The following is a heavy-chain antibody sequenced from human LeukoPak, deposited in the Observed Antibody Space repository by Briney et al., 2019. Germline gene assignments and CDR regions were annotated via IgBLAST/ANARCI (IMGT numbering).Heavy chain of an antibody. CDR2: FDPEDGET. CDR1: GYTLTELS. Sequence: GASVKVSCKVSGYTLTELSMHWVRQAPGKGLEWMGGFDPEDGETIYAQKFQGRVTVTEDTSTDTAYMELSSLRSEDTAVYYCATLPHIVVVPAATYRGGYWGQGTLVTVSS. J-gene: IGHJ4*02. D-gene: IGHD2-2*01. V-gene: IGHV1-24*01. CDR3: ATLPHIVVVPAATYRGGY.